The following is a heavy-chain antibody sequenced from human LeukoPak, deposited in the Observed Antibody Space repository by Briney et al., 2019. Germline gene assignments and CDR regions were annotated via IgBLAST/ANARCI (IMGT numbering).Heavy chain of an antibody. D-gene: IGHD3-10*01. V-gene: IGHV4-34*01. CDR3: ARGTHYYGSGSYYNWFDP. CDR1: GGSFSGYY. J-gene: IGHJ5*02. CDR2: INHSGST. Sequence: TSETLSLTCAVYGGSFSGYYWSWIRQPPGKGLEWIGEINHSGSTNYNPSLKSRVTISVDTSKNQFSLKLSSVTAADTAVYYCARGTHYYGSGSYYNWFDPWGQGTLVTVSS.